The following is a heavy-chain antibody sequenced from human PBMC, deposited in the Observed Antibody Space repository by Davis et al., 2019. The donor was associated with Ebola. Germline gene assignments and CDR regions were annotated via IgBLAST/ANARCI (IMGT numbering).Heavy chain of an antibody. CDR2: INPHNGNT. D-gene: IGHD2-21*02. CDR1: GYTFTNYG. J-gene: IGHJ3*01. V-gene: IGHV1-18*03. Sequence: ASVKVSCKASGYTFTNYGITWVRQAPGQGLEWMGWINPHNGNTNYAQNVQGRVIMTSDTATTTAYMEVGSLRSEDMAVYYCARSRVTDSVGDEDDALDSWGQGTMVIVSS. CDR3: ARSRVTDSVGDEDDALDS.